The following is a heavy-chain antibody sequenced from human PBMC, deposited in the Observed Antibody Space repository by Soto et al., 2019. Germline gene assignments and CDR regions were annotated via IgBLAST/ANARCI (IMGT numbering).Heavy chain of an antibody. J-gene: IGHJ4*02. CDR3: ASGDQPPPSEF. D-gene: IGHD2-21*01. CDR1: GYSFTSYW. V-gene: IGHV5-10-1*03. Sequence: EVQLVQSGAEVKKPGESLKISCKTSGYSFTSYWITWVRQMPGKGLEWMGRIDPSDSYANYGPSFKGHVAISVDKSISTAYLHFVSLKASDTAVYYCASGDQPPPSEFWGQGTLVTVSS. CDR2: IDPSDSYA.